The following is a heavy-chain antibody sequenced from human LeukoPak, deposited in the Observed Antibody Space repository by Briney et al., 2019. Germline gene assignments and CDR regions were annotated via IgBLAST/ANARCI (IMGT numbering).Heavy chain of an antibody. Sequence: PSETLSLTCTVSGGSISSYYWSWIRQPAGKGLEWIGRIYTSGSTNYNPSLKSRVTMSVDTSKNQFSLKLSSVTAADTAVYYCARDPSAVVTEYYLDYWGQGTLVTVSS. CDR2: IYTSGST. CDR3: ARDPSAVVTEYYLDY. D-gene: IGHD4-23*01. CDR1: GGSISSYY. J-gene: IGHJ4*02. V-gene: IGHV4-4*07.